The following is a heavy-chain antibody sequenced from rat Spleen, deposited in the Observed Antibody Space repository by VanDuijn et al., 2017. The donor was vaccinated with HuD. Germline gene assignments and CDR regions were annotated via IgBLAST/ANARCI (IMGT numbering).Heavy chain of an antibody. J-gene: IGHJ2*01. Sequence: EVQLVESGGGLVQPGRSLKLSCAASGFTFSNYYMAWVRQAPTKGLEWVASISTGGGNTYYRDSVKGRFTISRANAKSTLYLQMDSLRSEDTATYYCARETGYNSYFDYWGQGVMVTVSS. V-gene: IGHV5-25*01. D-gene: IGHD4-1*01. CDR3: ARETGYNSYFDY. CDR2: ISTGGGNT. CDR1: GFTFSNYY.